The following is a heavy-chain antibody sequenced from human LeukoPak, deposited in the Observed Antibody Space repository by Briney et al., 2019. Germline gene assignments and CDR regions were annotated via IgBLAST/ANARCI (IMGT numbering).Heavy chain of an antibody. V-gene: IGHV3-43*01. CDR3: ARDRGGWPDY. CDR1: GFTFDDYT. D-gene: IGHD6-19*01. Sequence: GGSLRLSCAASGFTFDDYTMHWVRQAPGKGLEWVSLISWDGGSTYYADSVKGRFTISRDNSKNSLYLQLNSLRPEDTGLYYCARDRGGWPDYWGQGTLVTVSS. J-gene: IGHJ4*02. CDR2: ISWDGGST.